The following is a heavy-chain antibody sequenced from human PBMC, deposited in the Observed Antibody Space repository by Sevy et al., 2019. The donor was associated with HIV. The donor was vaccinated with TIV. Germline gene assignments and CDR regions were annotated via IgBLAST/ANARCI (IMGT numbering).Heavy chain of an antibody. CDR3: ARGGDSTSCYGGNFYYGMDV. J-gene: IGHJ6*02. D-gene: IGHD2-2*01. CDR1: GFTFSIHS. V-gene: IGHV3-30-3*01. Sequence: GGSLRLSCAASGFTFSIHSMHWVRQAPDRGLEWVAVTSNDGNTKFYADSVKGRFTMSRDNSKNTLYLQMNGLRAEDTAVYYCARGGDSTSCYGGNFYYGMDVWGQGTTVTVSS. CDR2: TSNDGNTK.